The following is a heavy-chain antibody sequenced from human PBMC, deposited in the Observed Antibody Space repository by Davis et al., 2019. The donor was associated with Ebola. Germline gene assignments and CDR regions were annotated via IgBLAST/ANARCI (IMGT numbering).Heavy chain of an antibody. J-gene: IGHJ4*02. Sequence: PGGSLRLSCKGSGYSFTSYWIGWVRQMPGKGLEWMGIIHPGDSETRYSPSFQGQVTISADKSINTAYLQWSSLKASDTAMYYCARRNYYGSGSQYSHFDYWGQGILVTVSS. V-gene: IGHV5-51*01. CDR1: GYSFTSYW. CDR2: IHPGDSET. CDR3: ARRNYYGSGSQYSHFDY. D-gene: IGHD3-10*01.